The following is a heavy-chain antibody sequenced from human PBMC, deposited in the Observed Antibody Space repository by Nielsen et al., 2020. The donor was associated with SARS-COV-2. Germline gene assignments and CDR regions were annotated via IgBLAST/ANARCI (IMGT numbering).Heavy chain of an antibody. CDR2: IKQDGSEK. CDR1: GFTFANHW. J-gene: IGHJ6*02. D-gene: IGHD4-23*01. Sequence: GESLKISCAASGFTFANHWMTWVRQAPGKGLEWVANIKQDGSEKYFVNSVKGRFTISRDNAKNSLYLQMNSLRAEDTALYHCARIRWSDYYYGMDVWGQGTTVTVSS. V-gene: IGHV3-7*03. CDR3: ARIRWSDYYYGMDV.